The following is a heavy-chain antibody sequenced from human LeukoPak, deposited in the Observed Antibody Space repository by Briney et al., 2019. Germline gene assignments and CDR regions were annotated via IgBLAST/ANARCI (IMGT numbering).Heavy chain of an antibody. CDR1: GFTFSSYA. CDR3: AKGVGGSPAAIEFLS. J-gene: IGHJ4*02. D-gene: IGHD2-2*01. Sequence: QPGGSLRLSCAASGFTFSSYAMSWVRQAPGKGLEWVSAISGSGGSTYYADSVKGRFTTSRDNSKNTLYLQMNSLRAEDTAVYYCAKGVGGSPAAIEFLSWGQGTLVTVSS. V-gene: IGHV3-23*01. CDR2: ISGSGGST.